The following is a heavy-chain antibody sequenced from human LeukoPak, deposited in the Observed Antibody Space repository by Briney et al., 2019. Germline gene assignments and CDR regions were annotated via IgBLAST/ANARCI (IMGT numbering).Heavy chain of an antibody. V-gene: IGHV3-53*01. CDR2: IYSDNT. CDR3: ARRAGAYSHPYDY. CDR1: GFTFSSYE. D-gene: IGHD4/OR15-4a*01. J-gene: IGHJ4*02. Sequence: PGGSLRLSCAASGFTFSSYEMSWVRQAPGKGLEWASFIYSDNTHYSDSVKGRFTISRDNSKNTLYLQMNSLRVEDTAVYYCARRAGAYSHPYDYWGQGTLVTVSS.